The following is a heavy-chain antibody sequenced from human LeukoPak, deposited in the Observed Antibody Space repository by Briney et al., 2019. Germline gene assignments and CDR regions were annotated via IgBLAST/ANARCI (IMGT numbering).Heavy chain of an antibody. CDR1: GFTFSSYS. CDR3: AREVDTAMVFDY. CDR2: ISSSSSYI. J-gene: IGHJ4*02. D-gene: IGHD5-18*01. Sequence: GSLRLSCAASGFTFSSYSMNWVRQAPGKGLEWVSSISSSSSYIYYADSVKGRFTISRDNAKNSLYLQMNSLRAEDTAVYYCAREVDTAMVFDYWGQGTLVTVSS. V-gene: IGHV3-21*01.